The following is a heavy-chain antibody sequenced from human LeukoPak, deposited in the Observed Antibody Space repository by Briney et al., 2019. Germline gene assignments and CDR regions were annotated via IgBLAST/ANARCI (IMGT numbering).Heavy chain of an antibody. Sequence: PGGSLRLSCAASGFSFSSYWMHWARQAPGRGLVWVSRLNSDGGGGTYGDFVKGRFTISRDNSKNTLYLQMNSLRVEDTAVYYCAKCPSGVLRYFAPIDYWGQGTLVTVSS. CDR2: LNSDGGGG. CDR1: GFSFSSYW. J-gene: IGHJ4*02. D-gene: IGHD3-9*01. CDR3: AKCPSGVLRYFAPIDY. V-gene: IGHV3-74*01.